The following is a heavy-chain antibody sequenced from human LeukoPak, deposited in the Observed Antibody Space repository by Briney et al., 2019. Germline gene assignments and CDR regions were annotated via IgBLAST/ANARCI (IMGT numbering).Heavy chain of an antibody. D-gene: IGHD3-22*01. CDR2: IIPIFGTA. J-gene: IGHJ4*02. CDR3: ARVAAFGCLGLCSSGYYYPAYDY. Sequence: GASVKVSCKASGYTFTAYYMHWVRQAPGQGLEWMGGIIPIFGTANYAQKFQGRVTITADESTSTAYMELSSLRSEDTAVYYCARVAAFGCLGLCSSGYYYPAYDYWGQGTLVTVSS. CDR1: GYTFTAYY. V-gene: IGHV1-69*13.